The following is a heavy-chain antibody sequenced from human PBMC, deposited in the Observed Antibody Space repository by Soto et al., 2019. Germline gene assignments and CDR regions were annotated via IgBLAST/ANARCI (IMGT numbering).Heavy chain of an antibody. V-gene: IGHV4-4*02. Sequence: SETLSLTCAVSGVSISSGNWWTWVRQTPQRGLEYIGEIFHDGTANYYPSFERRVAISVDTSKNQFSLKLTSVPAADTAIYFCARLVYDSRLNYMFFDFCVPGGLVTV. J-gene: IGHJ4*02. CDR2: IFHDGTA. D-gene: IGHD2-8*01. CDR1: GVSISSGNW. CDR3: ARLVYDSRLNYMFFDF.